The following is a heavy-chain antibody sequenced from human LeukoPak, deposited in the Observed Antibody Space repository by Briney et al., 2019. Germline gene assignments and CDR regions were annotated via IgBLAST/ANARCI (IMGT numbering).Heavy chain of an antibody. CDR3: ARGQLELRSNAPTYFDY. D-gene: IGHD1-1*01. J-gene: IGHJ4*02. V-gene: IGHV4-34*01. CDR2: INHSGST. Sequence: SETLSLTCAVYGGSFSGYYWSWIRKPPGKGLEWIGEINHSGSTNYNPSLKSRVTISVDTSKNQFSLKLSSVTAADTAVYYCARGQLELRSNAPTYFDYWGQGTLVTVSS. CDR1: GGSFSGYY.